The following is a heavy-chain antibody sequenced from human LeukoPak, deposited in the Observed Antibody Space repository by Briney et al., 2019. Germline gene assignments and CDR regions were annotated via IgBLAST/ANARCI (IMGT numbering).Heavy chain of an antibody. CDR1: GFTFSSYG. V-gene: IGHV3-23*01. CDR3: AKEVTVADAFDI. D-gene: IGHD5-12*01. J-gene: IGHJ3*02. Sequence: GGTLRLSCAASGFTFSSYGMSWVRQAPGKGLEWVSAISGSGGSTYYADSVKGRFTISRDNSKNTLYLQMNSLRAEDTAVYYCAKEVTVADAFDIWGQGTMVTVSS. CDR2: ISGSGGST.